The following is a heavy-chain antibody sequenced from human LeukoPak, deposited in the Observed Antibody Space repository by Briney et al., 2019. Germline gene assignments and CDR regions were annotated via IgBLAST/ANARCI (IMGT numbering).Heavy chain of an antibody. CDR3: ARERTTGRWFDP. D-gene: IGHD1-1*01. CDR1: GGSISSGGYY. V-gene: IGHV4-31*03. Sequence: PSETLSLTCTVSGGSISSGGYYWSWIRQHPGKGLEWIGYIYYSGSTYYNPSLKSRVTISVDTSNSQFSLKLSSVTAADAAVYYCARERTTGRWFDPWGQGTLVTVSS. CDR2: IYYSGST. J-gene: IGHJ5*02.